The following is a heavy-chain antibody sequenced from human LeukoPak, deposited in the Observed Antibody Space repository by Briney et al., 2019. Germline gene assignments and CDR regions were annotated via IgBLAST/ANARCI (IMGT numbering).Heavy chain of an antibody. D-gene: IGHD3-22*01. J-gene: IGHJ4*02. CDR3: AKVVTGIVVGGVFHY. Sequence: QTGGSLRLSCAASGFTFSSYAMSWVRQAPGKGLEWVSTISGSGGSTYYADSVKGRFTISRDNSKNTLYLQMNSLRAEDTAVYYCAKVVTGIVVGGVFHYWGQGTLVTVSS. CDR1: GFTFSSYA. CDR2: ISGSGGST. V-gene: IGHV3-23*01.